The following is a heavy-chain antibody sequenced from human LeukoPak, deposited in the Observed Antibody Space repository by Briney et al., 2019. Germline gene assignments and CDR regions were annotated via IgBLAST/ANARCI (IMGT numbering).Heavy chain of an antibody. V-gene: IGHV4-39*01. Sequence: SETLSLTCTVSGGSISSSSYYWGWIRQPPGKGLEWIGSIYYSGSTYYNPSLKSRVTISVDTSKNQFSLKLSSVTAADTAVYYCASDRESYDYVWGSYRFNYWGQGTLVTVSS. CDR3: ASDRESYDYVWGSYRFNY. CDR2: IYYSGST. D-gene: IGHD3-16*02. CDR1: GGSISSSSYY. J-gene: IGHJ4*02.